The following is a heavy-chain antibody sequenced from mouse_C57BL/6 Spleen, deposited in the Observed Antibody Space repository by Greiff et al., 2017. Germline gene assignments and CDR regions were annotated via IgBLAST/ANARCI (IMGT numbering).Heavy chain of an antibody. J-gene: IGHJ2*01. D-gene: IGHD4-1*01. CDR2: IYPSDSET. CDR3: ARETGTPYFDY. V-gene: IGHV1-61*01. Sequence: QVQLQQPGAELVRPGSSVKLSCKASGYTFTSYWMDWVKQRPGQGLEWIGNIYPSDSETHYNQKFKDKATLTVDKSSSTAYMQLSSLTSEDSAVYYCARETGTPYFDYWGQGTTLPVSS. CDR1: GYTFTSYW.